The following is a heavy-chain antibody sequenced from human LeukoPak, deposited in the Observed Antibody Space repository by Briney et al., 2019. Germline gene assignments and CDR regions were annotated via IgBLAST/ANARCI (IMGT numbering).Heavy chain of an antibody. CDR1: GGSISSSSYC. D-gene: IGHD3-22*01. Sequence: SETLSLTCTVSGGSISSSSYCWGWIRQPPGKGLEWIGSICYSGSTNYNPSLKSRVTISVDTSKNQFSLKLSSVTAADTAVYYCARLPYYYDSSGYYYFSFDYWGQGTLVTVSS. CDR2: ICYSGST. J-gene: IGHJ4*02. V-gene: IGHV4-39*07. CDR3: ARLPYYYDSSGYYYFSFDY.